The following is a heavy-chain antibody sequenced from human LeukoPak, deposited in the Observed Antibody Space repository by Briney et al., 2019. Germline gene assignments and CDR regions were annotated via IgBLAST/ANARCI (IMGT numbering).Heavy chain of an antibody. CDR2: IRSKANSYAT. CDR3: TASTVPGAMWDSNWFDP. J-gene: IGHJ5*02. CDR1: GFTFSGSA. D-gene: IGHD2-2*01. V-gene: IGHV3-73*01. Sequence: PGGSLRPSCAASGFTFSGSAMHWVRQASGKGLEWIGRIRSKANSYATAYAASVKGRFTISRDDSKNTAYLQMDSLKTEDTAVYYCTASTVPGAMWDSNWFDPWGQGTLVTVSS.